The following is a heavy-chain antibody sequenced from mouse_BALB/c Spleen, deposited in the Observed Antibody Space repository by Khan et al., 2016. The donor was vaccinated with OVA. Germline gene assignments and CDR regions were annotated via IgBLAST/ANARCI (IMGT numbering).Heavy chain of an antibody. D-gene: IGHD2-14*01. CDR2: INPSNGYT. CDR3: VRDGAYHRNDGWFAY. J-gene: IGHJ2*01. V-gene: IGHV1-4*01. CDR1: GYTFTSYT. Sequence: QVQLQQSGAELARPGASVKMSCKASGYTFTSYTIHWIKLRPGQGLEWIGFINPSNGYTNYNQKFKDKATLTADKSSTTVYMQLSSLTSDDSAVYNCVRDGAYHRNDGWFAYWGQGTTLTVSS.